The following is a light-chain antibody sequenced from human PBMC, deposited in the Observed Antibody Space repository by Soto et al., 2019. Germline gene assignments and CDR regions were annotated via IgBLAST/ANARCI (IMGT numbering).Light chain of an antibody. CDR2: VAS. CDR3: QQTYRTPWT. V-gene: IGKV1-39*01. CDR1: QSIYTY. Sequence: DIQMTQSPSSLSASVGDRVTITCRTGQSIYTYLSWYQQKPGKAPNLLIYVASSLQSGVPSRFSGSGSGTEFTLTIRSLQPEDFATYYCQQTYRTPWTFGQGTTGDIK. J-gene: IGKJ1*01.